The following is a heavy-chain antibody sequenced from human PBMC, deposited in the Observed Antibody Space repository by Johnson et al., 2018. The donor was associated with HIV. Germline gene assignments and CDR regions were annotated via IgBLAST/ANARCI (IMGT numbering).Heavy chain of an antibody. CDR1: GFTFSSYA. D-gene: IGHD6-13*01. CDR3: ASPLEAAAGPMDAFDI. CDR2: ISSNGGST. J-gene: IGHJ3*02. V-gene: IGHV3-64*01. Sequence: VQLVESGGGVVQPGRSLRLSCTASGFTFSSYAMHWVRQAPGKGLEYVSAISSNGGSTYYANSVKGRFPISRDNSKNTLYLQMGSLRAEDMAVYYCASPLEAAAGPMDAFDIWGQGTMVTVSS.